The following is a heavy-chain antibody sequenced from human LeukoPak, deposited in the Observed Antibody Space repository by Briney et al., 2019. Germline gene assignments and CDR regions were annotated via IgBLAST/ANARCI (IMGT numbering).Heavy chain of an antibody. CDR3: ASIRRGYDSSGYYFPHFDY. V-gene: IGHV3-21*01. CDR1: GFTFSSYS. CDR2: ISSSSSYI. J-gene: IGHJ4*02. Sequence: NSGGSLRLSCAASGFTFSSYSMNWVRQAPGKGLEWVSSISSSSSYIYYADSVKGRFTISRDNAKNSLYLQMNSLRAEDTAVYYCASIRRGYDSSGYYFPHFDYWGQGTLVTVSS. D-gene: IGHD3-22*01.